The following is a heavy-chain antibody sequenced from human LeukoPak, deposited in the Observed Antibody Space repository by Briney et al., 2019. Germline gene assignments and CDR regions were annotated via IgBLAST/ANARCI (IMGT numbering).Heavy chain of an antibody. CDR2: ISYDGGNK. V-gene: IGHV3-30-3*01. CDR1: GFTFSSYA. Sequence: PGGSLRLSCAASGFTFSSYAMHWVRQAPGKGLEWVAVISYDGGNKYYADSVKGRFTISRDNSKNTLYLQMNSLRAEDTAVYYCARAIGNSIVGATYFDYWGQGTLVTVSS. CDR3: ARAIGNSIVGATYFDY. D-gene: IGHD1-26*01. J-gene: IGHJ4*02.